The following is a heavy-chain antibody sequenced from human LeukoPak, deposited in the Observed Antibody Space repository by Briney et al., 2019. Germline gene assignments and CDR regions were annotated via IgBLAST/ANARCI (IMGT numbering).Heavy chain of an antibody. Sequence: GGSLRLSCTASGFTFGDYAMSWVRQAPGKGLEWVGFIRRKTSGGTTEYAASVKGRFTISRDDFNSIAFLQMNSLKTEDTAVYYCSSYNSGWFRHFDYWGRGTLVTVSS. CDR3: SSYNSGWFRHFDY. D-gene: IGHD6-19*01. CDR1: GFTFGDYA. V-gene: IGHV3-49*04. CDR2: IRRKTSGGTT. J-gene: IGHJ4*02.